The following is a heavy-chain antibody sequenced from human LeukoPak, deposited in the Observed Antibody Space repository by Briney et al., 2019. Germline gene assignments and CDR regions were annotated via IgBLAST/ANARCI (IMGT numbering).Heavy chain of an antibody. Sequence: PGRSLRLSCAASGFTFSSYGMHWVRQAPGKGLEWVAVIWYDGSNKYYADSVKGRFTISRDNSKHTLYLQMNSLRAEDTAVYYCARNNGCFGELPSWGQGTLVTVSS. V-gene: IGHV3-33*01. CDR2: IWYDGSNK. D-gene: IGHD3-10*01. CDR1: GFTFSSYG. CDR3: ARNNGCFGELPS. J-gene: IGHJ4*02.